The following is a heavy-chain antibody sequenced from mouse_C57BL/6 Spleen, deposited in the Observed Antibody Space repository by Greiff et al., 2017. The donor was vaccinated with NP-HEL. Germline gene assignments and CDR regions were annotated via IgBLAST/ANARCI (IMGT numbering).Heavy chain of an antibody. CDR2: INPNNGGT. D-gene: IGHD1-1*01. Sequence: VQLQQSGPELVKPGASVKMSCKASGYTFTDYNMHWVKQSHGKSLEWIGYINPNNGGTSYNQKFKGKATLTVNKSSSTAYMELRSLTSEDSAVYYCARWVITTVVATDYYAMDYWGQGTSVTVSS. CDR1: GYTFTDYN. J-gene: IGHJ4*01. CDR3: ARWVITTVVATDYYAMDY. V-gene: IGHV1-22*01.